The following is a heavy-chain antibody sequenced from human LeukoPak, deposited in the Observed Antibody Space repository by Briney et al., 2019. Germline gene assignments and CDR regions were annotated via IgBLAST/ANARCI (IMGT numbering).Heavy chain of an antibody. V-gene: IGHV3-66*01. D-gene: IGHD2-15*01. CDR2: IYSGGKT. J-gene: IGHJ4*02. CDR3: ARDLVVAGTYGFGN. Sequence: GGSLRLSCAASGFSVSSDYMSWVRQAPGKGLEWVSSIYSGGKTFYADSVKDRFTISRDNSENTLHLQMTSLRVEDAAMYYCARDLVVAGTYGFGNWGQGTLVTVSS. CDR1: GFSVSSDY.